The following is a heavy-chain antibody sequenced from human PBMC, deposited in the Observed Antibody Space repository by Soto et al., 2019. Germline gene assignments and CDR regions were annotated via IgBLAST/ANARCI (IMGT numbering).Heavy chain of an antibody. CDR2: IYSGGST. Sequence: GGSLRLSCAASGFTVSSNYMSWVRQAPGKGLEWVSVIYSGGSTYYADSVKGRFTISRHNSKNTLYLQMNSLRAEDTAVYYCARGGDILTGPPDNWGQGTLVTVSS. CDR1: GFTVSSNY. V-gene: IGHV3-53*04. D-gene: IGHD3-9*01. CDR3: ARGGDILTGPPDN. J-gene: IGHJ4*02.